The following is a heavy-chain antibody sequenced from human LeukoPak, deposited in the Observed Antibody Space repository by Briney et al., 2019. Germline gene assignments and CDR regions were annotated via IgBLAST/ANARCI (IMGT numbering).Heavy chain of an antibody. Sequence: SQTLSPTCAISGDSVSSNSAAWNWIRQSPSRGLEWLGRTYYRSKWYNDYAVSVKSRITINPDTSKNQFSLQLNSVTPEDTAVYYCARVGTVAGPYYYYYYGMDVWGQGTTVTVSS. CDR2: TYYRSKWYN. D-gene: IGHD6-19*01. J-gene: IGHJ6*02. CDR1: GDSVSSNSAA. CDR3: ARVGTVAGPYYYYYYGMDV. V-gene: IGHV6-1*01.